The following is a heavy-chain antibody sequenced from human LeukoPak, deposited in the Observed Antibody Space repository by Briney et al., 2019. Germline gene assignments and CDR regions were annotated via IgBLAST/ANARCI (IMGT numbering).Heavy chain of an antibody. CDR1: GFTFSSYS. D-gene: IGHD6-13*01. CDR3: ARDLRYSSSWYLSPFDY. Sequence: TGGSLRLSCAASGFTFSSYSMNWVRQAPGKGLEWVSSISSSSSYIYYADSVKGRFTISRDNAKNSLYLQMNSLRAEDTAVYYCARDLRYSSSWYLSPFDYWGQGTLVTVSS. CDR2: ISSSSSYI. J-gene: IGHJ4*02. V-gene: IGHV3-21*01.